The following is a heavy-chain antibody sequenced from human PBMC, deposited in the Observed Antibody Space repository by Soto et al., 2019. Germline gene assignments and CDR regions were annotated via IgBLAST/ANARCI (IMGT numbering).Heavy chain of an antibody. CDR2: IVVGSGNT. Sequence: QMQLVQSGPEVKKPGTSVKVSCKASGFTFTSSAVQWVRQARGQRLEWIGWIVVGSGNTNYAQKFQERVTITRDMSTSTAYMELSSLRSEDRAVYDWAAMAGTVGPGGVWGQGTTVPVSS. CDR1: GFTFTSSA. CDR3: AAMAGTVGPGGV. J-gene: IGHJ6*02. D-gene: IGHD6-19*01. V-gene: IGHV1-58*01.